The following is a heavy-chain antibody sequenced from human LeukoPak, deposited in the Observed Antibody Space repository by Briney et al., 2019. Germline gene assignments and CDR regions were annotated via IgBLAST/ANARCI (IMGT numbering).Heavy chain of an antibody. CDR1: GFTFTISA. CDR2: IVVGSGNT. J-gene: IGHJ4*02. D-gene: IGHD6-6*01. V-gene: IGHV1-58*02. Sequence: GASVKVSFKASGFTFTISAMQWVRQARGQRLEWIGWIVVGSGNTNYAQKFQERVTITRDMSTSTTYMELSSLRSEDTAVYYCAAVDSSSSAYQLDYWGQGTLVTVSS. CDR3: AAVDSSSSAYQLDY.